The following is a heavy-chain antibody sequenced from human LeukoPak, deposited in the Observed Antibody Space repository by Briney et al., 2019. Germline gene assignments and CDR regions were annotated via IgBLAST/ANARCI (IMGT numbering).Heavy chain of an antibody. CDR1: GFTVSSNY. V-gene: IGHV3-66*01. CDR3: AREITMVRGATFDY. D-gene: IGHD3-10*01. CDR2: IYSGGST. Sequence: PGGSLRLSCAASGFTVSSNYMSWVRQAPGKGLEWVSVIYSGGSTYYADCGKGRFTIYRDNSKNTLYLQMNSLRAEDTAVYYCAREITMVRGATFDYWGQGTLVTVSS. J-gene: IGHJ4*02.